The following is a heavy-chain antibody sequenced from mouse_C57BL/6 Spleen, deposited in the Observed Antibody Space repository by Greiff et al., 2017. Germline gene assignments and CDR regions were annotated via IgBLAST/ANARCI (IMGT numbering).Heavy chain of an antibody. J-gene: IGHJ3*01. Sequence: VQLQQSGAELVRPGASVKLSCTASGSNIKDDYMHWVKPRPEQGLEWIGWIDPENGDTEYAPKFQGKATITADTSSNTAYLQLSRLTSEDTAVYYCTSLYYGSGAYWGQGSRVTVSA. CDR2: IDPENGDT. CDR3: TSLYYGSGAY. D-gene: IGHD1-1*01. CDR1: GSNIKDDY. V-gene: IGHV14-4*01.